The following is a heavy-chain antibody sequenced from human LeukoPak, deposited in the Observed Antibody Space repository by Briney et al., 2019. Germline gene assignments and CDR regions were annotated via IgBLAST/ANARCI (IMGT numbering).Heavy chain of an antibody. D-gene: IGHD6-19*01. CDR2: IYYTGST. V-gene: IGHV4-59*01. CDR1: GGSISSYY. Sequence: PSETLSLTCTVSGGSISSYYWSWIRQPPGKGLEWIGYIYYTGSTNYNPSLKGRVTISLDTSKNRFSLEMTSVTAADTAVYYCARGAGWWNYWGQGMLVTVSS. CDR3: ARGAGWWNY. J-gene: IGHJ4*02.